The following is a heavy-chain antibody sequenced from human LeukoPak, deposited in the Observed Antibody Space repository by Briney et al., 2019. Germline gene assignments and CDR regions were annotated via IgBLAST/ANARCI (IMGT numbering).Heavy chain of an antibody. D-gene: IGHD1-26*01. CDR1: GVSISSYY. Sequence: PSETLSLTCTVSGVSISSYYWSWIRQPPGKGLEWIGYIYYSGSTNYNPSLKSRVTISLETSKTQNSLKLSSVPAADTAVYYRARGVRGSSYWGQGTLVTVSS. V-gene: IGHV4-59*01. CDR3: ARGVRGSSY. J-gene: IGHJ4*02. CDR2: IYYSGST.